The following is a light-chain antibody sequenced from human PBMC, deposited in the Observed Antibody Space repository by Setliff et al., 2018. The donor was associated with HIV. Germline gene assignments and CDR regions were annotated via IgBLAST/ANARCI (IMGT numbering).Light chain of an antibody. Sequence: QSALTQPASVSGSPGQSITISCTGTSSDVGGYNYVSWYQHHPGKAPKLMICEVSNRPSGVSNRFSGSKSGNTASLTISGLQADDEADYYCGSYTSSSLDVFGTGTKVTVL. CDR1: SSDVGGYNY. CDR3: GSYTSSSLDV. V-gene: IGLV2-14*01. CDR2: EVS. J-gene: IGLJ1*01.